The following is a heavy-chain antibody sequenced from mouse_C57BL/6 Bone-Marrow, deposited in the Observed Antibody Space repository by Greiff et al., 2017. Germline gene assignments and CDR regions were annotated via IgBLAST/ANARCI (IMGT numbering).Heavy chain of an antibody. Sequence: QVQLQQSGTELVKPGASVKLSCKASGYTFTSYWMHWVKQRPGQGLEWIGNINPSNGGTNYNEKFKSKATLTVAKASSTAYVQLSSLTSEDSAVYYCARGLRRKLGAMDYWGQGTSVTVSS. CDR1: GYTFTSYW. V-gene: IGHV1-53*01. J-gene: IGHJ4*01. CDR3: ARGLRRKLGAMDY. D-gene: IGHD2-4*01. CDR2: INPSNGGT.